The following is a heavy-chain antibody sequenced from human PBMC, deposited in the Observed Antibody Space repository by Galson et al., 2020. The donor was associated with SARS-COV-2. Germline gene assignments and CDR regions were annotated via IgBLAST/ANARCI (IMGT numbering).Heavy chain of an antibody. V-gene: IGHV3-23*01. D-gene: IGHD3-10*01. CDR1: GFTFSSYA. CDR2: ISGSGGST. J-gene: IGHJ4*02. Sequence: GGSLRLSCDASGFTFSSYAMSWVRQAPGEGLEWVSAISGSGGSTYYADSVKGRFTIARDNSKNTLYLQMNSLSAEDTAVYYCAKVSTLWFGELLYAASHFDYWGQGTMVTVSS. CDR3: AKVSTLWFGELLYAASHFDY.